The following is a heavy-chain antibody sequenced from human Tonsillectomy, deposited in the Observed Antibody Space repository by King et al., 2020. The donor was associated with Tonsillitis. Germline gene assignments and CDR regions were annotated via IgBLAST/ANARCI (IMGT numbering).Heavy chain of an antibody. CDR3: AKDLDFWSGYPPPQFDY. V-gene: IGHV3-30*18. CDR1: GFTFSRYA. CDR2: MSYDGSKK. J-gene: IGHJ4*02. Sequence: VQLVQSGGGVVQPGRSLRLSCAASGFTFSRYAMHWVRQAPGKGLEWVAVMSYDGSKKYYADSVKGRFTISRDNSNNTLYLQMNSLGAGDTAVYYCAKDLDFWSGYPPPQFDYWGQGTLVTVSS. D-gene: IGHD3-3*01.